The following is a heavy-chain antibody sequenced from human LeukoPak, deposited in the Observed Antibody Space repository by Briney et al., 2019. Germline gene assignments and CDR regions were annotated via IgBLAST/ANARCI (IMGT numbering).Heavy chain of an antibody. Sequence: SETLSLTCNVSGDALGRYYWSWIRQPPGKTLEWLGHVYFSGVTTYNPSLKSRVTISVDTSKNQFSLKLNSVTAADTAVYYCARESGVSGSTVDFDYWGQGTLVTVSS. J-gene: IGHJ4*02. V-gene: IGHV4-59*01. CDR3: ARESGVSGSTVDFDY. CDR1: GDALGRYY. D-gene: IGHD1-7*01. CDR2: VYFSGVT.